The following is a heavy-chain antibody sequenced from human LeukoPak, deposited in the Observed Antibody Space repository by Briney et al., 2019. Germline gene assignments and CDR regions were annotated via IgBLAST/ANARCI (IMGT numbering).Heavy chain of an antibody. Sequence: SETLSLTCTVPGGSISSSSYYWGWIRQPPGKGLEWIGSIYYSGSTYYNPSLKSRVTISVDTSKNQFSLKLSSVTAADTAVYYCARDGEVRGVIPFDYWGQGTLVTVSS. CDR1: GGSISSSSYY. J-gene: IGHJ4*02. CDR2: IYYSGST. CDR3: ARDGEVRGVIPFDY. D-gene: IGHD3-10*01. V-gene: IGHV4-39*07.